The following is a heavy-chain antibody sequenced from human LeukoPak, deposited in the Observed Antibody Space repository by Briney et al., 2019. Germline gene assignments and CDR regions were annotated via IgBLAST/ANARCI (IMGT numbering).Heavy chain of an antibody. CDR2: INPSGGST. J-gene: IGHJ4*02. CDR1: GGTFSSYA. Sequence: ASVKVSCKASGGTFSSYAISWVRQAPGQGLEWMGIINPSGGSTSYAQKFQGRVTMTRDTSTSTVYMELSSLRSEDTAVYYCARAYCGGDCYPFDYWGQGTLATVSS. D-gene: IGHD2-21*02. V-gene: IGHV1-46*01. CDR3: ARAYCGGDCYPFDY.